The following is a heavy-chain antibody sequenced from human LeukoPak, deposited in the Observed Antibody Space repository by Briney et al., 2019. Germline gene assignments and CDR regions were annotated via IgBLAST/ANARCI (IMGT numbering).Heavy chain of an antibody. V-gene: IGHV3-23*05. J-gene: IGHJ4*02. CDR3: AKADSYGGNSQLFDF. CDR1: GFTFSDFY. CDR2: IDGSGDNT. D-gene: IGHD4-23*01. Sequence: GGSLRLSCAASGFTFSDFYMSWIRQAPGKGLEWVLGIDGSGDNTYYADSVKGRFTISRDNSKDTLTLQMNSLRVEDTAVYFCAKADSYGGNSQLFDFWGQGTLVTVSS.